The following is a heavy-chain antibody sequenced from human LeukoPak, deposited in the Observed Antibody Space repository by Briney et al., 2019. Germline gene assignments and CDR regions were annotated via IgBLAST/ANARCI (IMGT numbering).Heavy chain of an antibody. J-gene: IGHJ4*02. CDR3: ARESLDCSSISCLDY. Sequence: GGSLRLSCAASGFTFSRYWMSWVRQAPGKGPEWVANINQDGSEKYYVDSVKGRFTISRDNSKKTLYVEMSSLRAEDTAFYFCARESLDCSSISCLDYWGQGTLVTVSS. D-gene: IGHD2-2*01. CDR1: GFTFSRYW. V-gene: IGHV3-7*01. CDR2: INQDGSEK.